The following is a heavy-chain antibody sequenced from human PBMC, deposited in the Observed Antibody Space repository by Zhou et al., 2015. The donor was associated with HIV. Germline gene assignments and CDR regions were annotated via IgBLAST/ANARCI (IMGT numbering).Heavy chain of an antibody. V-gene: IGHV1-3*01. CDR2: ITSDSGDT. J-gene: IGHJ4*02. CDR1: GYTFTTYA. CDR3: GKSAGSGCSRTHCYSWCDH. Sequence: QAQLVQSGAEVKKPGASVKISCTASGYTFTTYAMHWLRQAPGQRPEWMGWITSDSGDTQYSQKFQGRVTFTRDTSASTMYMELSSLRSEDTAVYYCGKSAGSGCSRTHCYSWCDHWAEGTLVTVSS. D-gene: IGHD2-2*01.